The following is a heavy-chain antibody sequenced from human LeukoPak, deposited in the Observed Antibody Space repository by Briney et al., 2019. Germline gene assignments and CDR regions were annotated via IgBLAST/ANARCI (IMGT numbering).Heavy chain of an antibody. CDR1: GGSISSGDYY. Sequence: PSETLSLTCTVSGGSISSGDYYWSWIRQPPGKGLEWIGYIYYSGSTYYYPSLKSRVTISVDTSKNQFSLKLSSVTAADTAVYYCARVRGYSGYGVDYWGQGTLVTVSS. J-gene: IGHJ4*02. CDR2: IYYSGST. CDR3: ARVRGYSGYGVDY. V-gene: IGHV4-30-4*08. D-gene: IGHD5-12*01.